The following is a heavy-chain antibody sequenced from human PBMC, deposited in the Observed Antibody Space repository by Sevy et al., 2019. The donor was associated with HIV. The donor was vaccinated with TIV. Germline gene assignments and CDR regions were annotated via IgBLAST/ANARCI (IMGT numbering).Heavy chain of an antibody. CDR3: ARAGVYYGSDY. V-gene: IGHV3-53*05. CDR1: GFTVSSNY. D-gene: IGHD3-10*01. CDR2: IYSGGST. Sequence: GGSLRLSCAASGFTVSSNYMSWVRQAPGKGLEWVSVIYSGGSTYYADSVKGRFTISRDNAKNTLYLQMNSLRAEDTAVYYCARAGVYYGSDYWGQGTLVTVSS. J-gene: IGHJ4*02.